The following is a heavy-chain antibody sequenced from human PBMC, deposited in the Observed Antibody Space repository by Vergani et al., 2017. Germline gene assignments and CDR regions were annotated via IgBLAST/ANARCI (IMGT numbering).Heavy chain of an antibody. CDR2: ISYDGSNK. J-gene: IGHJ6*02. Sequence: QVQLVESGGGVVQPGRSLRLSCAASGFTFSSYGMHWVRQAPGKGLEWVAVISYDGSNKYYADSVKGRFTISRDNSKNTLYLQMNSLRAEDTAVYYCANGGLAARPGNYYYYYGMDVWGQGP. CDR1: GFTFSSYG. V-gene: IGHV3-30*18. D-gene: IGHD6-6*01. CDR3: ANGGLAARPGNYYYYYGMDV.